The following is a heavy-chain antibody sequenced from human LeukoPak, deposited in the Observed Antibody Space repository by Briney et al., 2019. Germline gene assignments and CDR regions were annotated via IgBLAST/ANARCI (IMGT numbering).Heavy chain of an antibody. CDR1: GGSIRSSYYY. CDR2: IYDSGST. J-gene: IGHJ3*02. V-gene: IGHV4-39*01. Sequence: SETLSLTCTVSGGSIRSSYYYWGWIRQPPGKGLEWIGSIYDSGSTYYNPSLKSRVTISVDTSKNQFSLKPSSVTAADTAVYYCARYKQLPDAFDIWGQGTMVTVSS. CDR3: ARYKQLPDAFDI. D-gene: IGHD6-13*01.